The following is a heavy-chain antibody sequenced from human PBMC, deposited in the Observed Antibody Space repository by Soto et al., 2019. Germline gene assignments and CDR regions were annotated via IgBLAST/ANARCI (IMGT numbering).Heavy chain of an antibody. Sequence: EVQLVQSGEEVRKPGESLKIFCKGSAYIFTNYWIGWVRQMPGKGLEGMGIIYPGDSDTRYSPSFQGQVTISADKSISTAYLQWSSLKASDTAMYYCVRVSSPGGGVSPDAFDIWGQGTMVTVSS. J-gene: IGHJ3*02. CDR1: AYIFTNYW. D-gene: IGHD2-8*02. V-gene: IGHV5-51*01. CDR2: IYPGDSDT. CDR3: VRVSSPGGGVSPDAFDI.